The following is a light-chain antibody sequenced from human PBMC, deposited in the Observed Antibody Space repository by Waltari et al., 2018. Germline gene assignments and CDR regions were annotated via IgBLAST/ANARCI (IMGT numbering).Light chain of an antibody. J-gene: IGKJ4*01. CDR3: HQYTNFPLT. CDR2: DAS. Sequence: DIQMTQSPSTLSASVGDRVTITCRASQSISAWLAWYQLRPGKAPKLLIPDASMLERGVPSRFSGSGSGTEFTLTINSLQPDDFATYYCHQYTNFPLTFGGGTTVEIK. CDR1: QSISAW. V-gene: IGKV1-5*01.